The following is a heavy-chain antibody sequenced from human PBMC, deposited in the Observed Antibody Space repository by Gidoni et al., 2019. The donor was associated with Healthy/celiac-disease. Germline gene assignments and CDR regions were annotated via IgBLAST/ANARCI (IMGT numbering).Heavy chain of an antibody. CDR2: IYYRWST. CDR3: ARLLGEWEPKVPNWFDP. CDR1: GGSLSSYY. D-gene: IGHD1-26*01. Sequence: QVQLQESGPGLVKPSETLSPTFTVSGGSLSSYYWSRIRQPPGKGLEWTGYIYYRWSTNYNLARKSRCTISVDTFKNQFSLKLSSVTAADTAVYYCARLLGEWEPKVPNWFDPWGQGTLVTVSA. J-gene: IGHJ5*02. V-gene: IGHV4-59*08.